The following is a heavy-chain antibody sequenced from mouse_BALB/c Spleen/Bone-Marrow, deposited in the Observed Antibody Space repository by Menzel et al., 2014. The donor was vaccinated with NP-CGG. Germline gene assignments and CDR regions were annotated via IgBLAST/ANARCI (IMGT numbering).Heavy chain of an antibody. Sequence: EVQRVESGGGLVRPGGSLKLSCAASGFTFSDYYMYWVRQTPEEGLEWVATISDGGSYTYYPDSVKGRFTISRDNAKNNLYLQMSSLKSEDTAMYYCARVSYDYFDYWGQGTTLTVSS. CDR1: GFTFSDYY. CDR2: ISDGGSYT. J-gene: IGHJ2*01. CDR3: ARVSYDYFDY. V-gene: IGHV5-4*02. D-gene: IGHD2-4*01.